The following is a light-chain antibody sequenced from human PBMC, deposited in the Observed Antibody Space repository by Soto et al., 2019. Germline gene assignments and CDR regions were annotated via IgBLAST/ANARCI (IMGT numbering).Light chain of an antibody. J-gene: IGKJ2*01. CDR2: GAS. CDR1: QSINSH. Sequence: ERVMTQSPATLSVSPGERATLSCRANQSINSHLAWYQQKPGQAPGLLIYGASARANGIPARFSGSWSGTEFTLTISGLQPEDFAVYYCQQYNNWPYTFGPGTKLEIK. CDR3: QQYNNWPYT. V-gene: IGKV3-15*01.